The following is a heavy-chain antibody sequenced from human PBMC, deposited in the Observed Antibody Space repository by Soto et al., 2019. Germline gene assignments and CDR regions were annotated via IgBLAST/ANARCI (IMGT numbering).Heavy chain of an antibody. V-gene: IGHV1-18*04. Sequence: QVQLVQSGAEVKKPGASVKVSCKASGYTFTSYGISWVRQAPGQGLDWMGWISAYNGNTNYAQKLQGRVTMTTDTSASTAYMELRSLRSDDTAVYYGARDPPRWRGTTGTTDLFDYWGQGTLVTVSS. D-gene: IGHD1-1*01. CDR3: ARDPPRWRGTTGTTDLFDY. J-gene: IGHJ4*02. CDR1: GYTFTSYG. CDR2: ISAYNGNT.